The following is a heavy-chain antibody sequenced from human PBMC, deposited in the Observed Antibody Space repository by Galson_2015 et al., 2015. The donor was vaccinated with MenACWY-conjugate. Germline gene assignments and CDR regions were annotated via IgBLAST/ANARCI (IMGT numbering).Heavy chain of an antibody. CDR2: ISAYNGNT. CDR3: ARAGSIVVVPAAANYGMDV. CDR1: GYTFTSYG. Sequence: SVKVSCKASGYTFTSYGISWVRQAPGQGLEWMGWISAYNGNTNYAQKLQDRVTMTTDTSTSTAYMELRSLRSDDTAVYYCARAGSIVVVPAAANYGMDVWGQGTTVTVSS. D-gene: IGHD2-2*01. J-gene: IGHJ6*02. V-gene: IGHV1-18*04.